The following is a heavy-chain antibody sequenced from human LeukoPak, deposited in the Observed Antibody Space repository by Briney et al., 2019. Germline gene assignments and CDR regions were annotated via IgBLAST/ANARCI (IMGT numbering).Heavy chain of an antibody. Sequence: ASVKVSCKASGYTFTSYGISWVRQAPGQGLEWMGWISAYNGNTNYAQKLQGRVTMTTDTSTSTAYMELRSLRSDDTAAYYCARDSLYSSSWLGYYYGMDVWGQGTTVTVSS. D-gene: IGHD6-13*01. J-gene: IGHJ6*02. CDR3: ARDSLYSSSWLGYYYGMDV. CDR1: GYTFTSYG. V-gene: IGHV1-18*01. CDR2: ISAYNGNT.